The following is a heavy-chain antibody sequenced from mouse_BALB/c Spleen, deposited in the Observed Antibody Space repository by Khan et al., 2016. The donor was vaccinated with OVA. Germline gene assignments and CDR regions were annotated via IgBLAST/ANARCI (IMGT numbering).Heavy chain of an antibody. Sequence: QVQLKQSGAELVRPGASVKLSCKTSGYIFTSYWIHWVKQRSGQGLEWIARIYPGTDNSYYNEKFKDKATLTADKSSRTAYSQLSSLKSENSDVYFCAREEAFYHIDNWGQGTTLTVSS. D-gene: IGHD2-1*01. V-gene: IGHV1-76*01. CDR2: IYPGTDNS. CDR1: GYIFTSYW. CDR3: AREEAFYHIDN. J-gene: IGHJ2*01.